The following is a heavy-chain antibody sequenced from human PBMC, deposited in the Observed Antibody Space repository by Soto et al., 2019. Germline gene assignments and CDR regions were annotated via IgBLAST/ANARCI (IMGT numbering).Heavy chain of an antibody. J-gene: IGHJ4*02. CDR1: GGSISSGGYY. Sequence: PSETLSLTCTVSGGSISSGGYYWSWIRQHPGKGLEWIGYIYYSGSTYYNPSLKSRVTISVDTSKNQFSLKLSSVTAADTAVYYCARENDSSGYCFDYWGQGTLVTVSS. CDR3: ARENDSSGYCFDY. V-gene: IGHV4-31*03. D-gene: IGHD3-22*01. CDR2: IYYSGST.